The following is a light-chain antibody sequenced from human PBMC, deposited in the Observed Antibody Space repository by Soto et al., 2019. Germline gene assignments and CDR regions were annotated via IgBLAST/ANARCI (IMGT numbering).Light chain of an antibody. CDR3: QSYASSLSGAV. Sequence: QSVLTQPPSVSGAPGQRVTISCTGSSSNIGAGYDVHWYQQLPGTAPKLLIYGNSNRPSGVPDRFSGSKSGTSASLAITGLQAEDEADYYCQSYASSLSGAVFGGGTQLPAL. V-gene: IGLV1-40*01. CDR1: SSNIGAGYD. J-gene: IGLJ7*02. CDR2: GNS.